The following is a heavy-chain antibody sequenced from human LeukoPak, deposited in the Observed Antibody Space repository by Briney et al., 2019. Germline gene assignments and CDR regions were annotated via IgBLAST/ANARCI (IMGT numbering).Heavy chain of an antibody. Sequence: SETLPLTCTVSGGSISSYYWSWIRQPAGKGLEWIGRIYTSGSTNYNPSLKSRVTMSVDTSKNQFSLKLSSVTAADTAVYYCARDLEDFWSGYQFDYWGQGTLVTVSS. CDR2: IYTSGST. CDR1: GGSISSYY. J-gene: IGHJ4*02. D-gene: IGHD3-3*01. CDR3: ARDLEDFWSGYQFDY. V-gene: IGHV4-4*07.